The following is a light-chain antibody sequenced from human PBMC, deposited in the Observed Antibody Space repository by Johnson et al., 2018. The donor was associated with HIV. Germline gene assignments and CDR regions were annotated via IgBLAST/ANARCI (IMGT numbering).Light chain of an antibody. J-gene: IGLJ1*01. CDR3: GTWDSSLSGYF. V-gene: IGLV1-51*01. CDR2: DNN. CDR1: NSNIGNNY. Sequence: QSVLTQPPSVSAAPGQKVTISCSGSNSNIGNNYVSWYQQLPGTAPKLLIYDNNKRPSGIPDRFSGSKSGTSATLGITGLQTGDEADYYCGTWDSSLSGYFFGTGPKVTVL.